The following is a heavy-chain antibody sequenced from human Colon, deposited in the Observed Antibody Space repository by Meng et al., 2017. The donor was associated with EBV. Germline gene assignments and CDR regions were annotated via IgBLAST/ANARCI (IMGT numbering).Heavy chain of an antibody. CDR2: INTHTGNP. CDR3: ARGGPYPDSSGFHWYFDL. V-gene: IGHV7-4-1*02. J-gene: IGHJ2*01. CDR1: GYTFINYA. Sequence: QVPVGESWSELKKSGASVKVSCKASGYTFINYAINWVRQAPGQGLEWMGWINTHTGNPTYGQGFTGRFVLSSDTSVSTANLQISSLKAEDTAVYYCARGGPYPDSSGFHWYFDLWGRGTLVTVSS. D-gene: IGHD3-22*01.